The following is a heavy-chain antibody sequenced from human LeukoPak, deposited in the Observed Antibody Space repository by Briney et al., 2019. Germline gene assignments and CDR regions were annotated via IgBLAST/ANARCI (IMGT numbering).Heavy chain of an antibody. V-gene: IGHV4-30-4*08. CDR2: IYYSGST. J-gene: IGHJ3*02. Sequence: PSQTLSLTCTVSGGSISSGDYYWSWIRQPPGKGLEWIGYIYYSGSTYYNPSLKSRVTISVDTSKNQFSLKLSSVTAADTAVYYCARYRRDTAMVFNAFDIWGQGTMVTVSS. D-gene: IGHD5-18*01. CDR3: ARYRRDTAMVFNAFDI. CDR1: GGSISSGDYY.